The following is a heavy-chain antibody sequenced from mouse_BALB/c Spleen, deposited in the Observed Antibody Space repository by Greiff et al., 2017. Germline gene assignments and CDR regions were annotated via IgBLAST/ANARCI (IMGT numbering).Heavy chain of an antibody. D-gene: IGHD2-10*02. CDR1: GFTFSSYA. CDR3: ARGQYGNYVGYFDY. Sequence: EVKLVESGGGLVKPGGSLKLSCAASGFTFSSYAMSWVLQTPEKRLEWVASISSGGSTYYPDSVKGRFTISRDNARNILYLQMSSLRSEDTAMYYCARGQYGNYVGYFDYWGQGTTLTVSS. CDR2: ISSGGST. J-gene: IGHJ2*01. V-gene: IGHV5-6-5*01.